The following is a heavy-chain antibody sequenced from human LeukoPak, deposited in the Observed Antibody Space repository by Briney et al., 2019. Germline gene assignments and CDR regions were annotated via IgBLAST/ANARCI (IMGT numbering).Heavy chain of an antibody. CDR3: AYHERWLQLSY. J-gene: IGHJ4*02. Sequence: ASVKVSCKASGGTFSSYAISWVRQAPGQGLEWMGGIIPIFGTANYAQKFQGRVTITADESTSTAYMELSSLRSEDTAVYYCAYHERWLQLSYWGQGTLVTVSS. CDR2: IIPIFGTA. D-gene: IGHD5-24*01. V-gene: IGHV1-69*13. CDR1: GGTFSSYA.